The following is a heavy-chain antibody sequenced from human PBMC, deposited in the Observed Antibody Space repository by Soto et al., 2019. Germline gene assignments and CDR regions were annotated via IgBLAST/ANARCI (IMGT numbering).Heavy chain of an antibody. D-gene: IGHD5-12*01. Sequence: EVLLVESGGGLVQPGGSLRLSCAASGFNFNFYWMHWVRQAPGKGLVWVSRINGDGSTADYADSVKGRFTISRDNAKNTLFLQMDSLRGEDTAVYYCVRDSPTNLEDADTVASWFDPWGQGTLVTVSS. CDR1: GFNFNFYW. V-gene: IGHV3-74*01. CDR2: INGDGSTA. CDR3: VRDSPTNLEDADTVASWFDP. J-gene: IGHJ5*02.